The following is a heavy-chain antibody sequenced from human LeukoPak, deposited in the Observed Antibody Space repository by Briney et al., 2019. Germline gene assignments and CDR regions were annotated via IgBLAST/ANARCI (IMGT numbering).Heavy chain of an antibody. CDR2: IYYSGST. V-gene: IGHV4-61*01. CDR1: GGSVSSGSYY. Sequence: SETLSLTCTVSGGSVSSGSYYWSWIRQPPGKGLEWIGHIYYSGSTNYNPSLKSRVTISGDTSKNQFSLKLSSVTAADTAVYYCARVGWYGGLTEYDYWGQGTLVTVSS. D-gene: IGHD3-10*01. CDR3: ARVGWYGGLTEYDY. J-gene: IGHJ4*02.